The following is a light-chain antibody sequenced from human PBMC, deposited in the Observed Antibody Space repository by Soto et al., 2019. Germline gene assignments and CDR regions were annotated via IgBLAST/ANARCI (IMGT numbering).Light chain of an antibody. J-gene: IGLJ2*01. CDR2: DVS. CDR1: SSDIGGYNF. CDR3: SSYTGRTPPVV. V-gene: IGLV2-14*01. Sequence: QSVLTQPASVSGSPGQSITISCTGTSSDIGGYNFVSWYQQHPGKAPKLMIYDVSTRPSGVSNRFSGSKSGNTASLTISGLQAGDEADYYCSSYTGRTPPVVFGGGTKVPVL.